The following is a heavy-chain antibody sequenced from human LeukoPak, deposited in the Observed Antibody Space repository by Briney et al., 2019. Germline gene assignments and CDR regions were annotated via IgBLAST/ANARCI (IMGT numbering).Heavy chain of an antibody. CDR2: IISRTSDI. CDR3: ARDFRGNGDFHAFDY. V-gene: IGHV3-21*01. CDR1: GFAFSTYS. D-gene: IGHD4-17*01. Sequence: PGGSLRLSCAASGFAFSTYSMNWVRQAPGKGLEWVSSIISRTSDIHYADSVRGRSTISRDNAENSLYLQMNSLRAEDTAVYYCARDFRGNGDFHAFDYWGQGTLVTVSS. J-gene: IGHJ4*02.